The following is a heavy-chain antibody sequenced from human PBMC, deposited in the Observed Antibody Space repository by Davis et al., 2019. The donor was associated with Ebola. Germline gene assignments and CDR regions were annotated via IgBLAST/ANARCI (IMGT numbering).Heavy chain of an antibody. Sequence: PGGSLRLSCAASGFTVSSYYMNWVRQAPGKGLEWVSVIYGGGSTYYTDSVKGRFTISRDSSKNTLYLQMNSLRAEDTAVYYCARVIGQEDWYFDLWGRGTLVTVSS. CDR3: ARVIGQEDWYFDL. CDR2: IYGGGST. D-gene: IGHD2-15*01. J-gene: IGHJ2*01. CDR1: GFTVSSYY. V-gene: IGHV3-53*01.